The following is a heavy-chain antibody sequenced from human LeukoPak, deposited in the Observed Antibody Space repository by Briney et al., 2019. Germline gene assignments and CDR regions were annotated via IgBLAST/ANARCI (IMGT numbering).Heavy chain of an antibody. CDR1: GGSISSSSYY. Sequence: SETLSLTCTVSGGSISSSSYYWGWIRQPPGKGLEWIGSIYYSGSTYYNPSLKSRVTISVDTSKNQFSLKLSSVTAADTAVYYCARPYSGSSYYFDYWGQGTLVTASS. V-gene: IGHV4-39*01. CDR3: ARPYSGSSYYFDY. D-gene: IGHD1-26*01. CDR2: IYYSGST. J-gene: IGHJ4*02.